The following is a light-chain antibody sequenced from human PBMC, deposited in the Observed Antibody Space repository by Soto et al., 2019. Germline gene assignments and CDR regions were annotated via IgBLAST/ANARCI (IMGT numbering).Light chain of an antibody. J-gene: IGKJ1*01. V-gene: IGKV3-11*01. Sequence: EIVLTQSPATLSLSPGERATLSCRASQSVSSYLAWYQQKPGQAPRLLIYDASNRATGIPARFSGSGSGTDFTLTSSSLEPEDFAVYYCQQRSNWPFTWTFGQGTKVEIK. CDR2: DAS. CDR3: QQRSNWPFTWT. CDR1: QSVSSY.